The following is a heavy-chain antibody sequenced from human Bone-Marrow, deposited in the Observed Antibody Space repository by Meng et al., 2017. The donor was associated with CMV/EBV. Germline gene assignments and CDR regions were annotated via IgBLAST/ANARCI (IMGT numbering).Heavy chain of an antibody. CDR3: ARGEGLLGDWFDP. V-gene: IGHV1-69*12. CDR1: GGTFSSYA. Sequence: QVQLGEAGAEVKKPGSSVKPSCKAPGGTFSSYAISWVRQAPGQGLEWMGGIIPIFGTANYAQKFQGRVTITADESTSTAYMELSSLRSEDTAVYYCARGEGLLGDWFDPWGQGTLVTVSS. J-gene: IGHJ5*02. CDR2: IIPIFGTA. D-gene: IGHD2-8*02.